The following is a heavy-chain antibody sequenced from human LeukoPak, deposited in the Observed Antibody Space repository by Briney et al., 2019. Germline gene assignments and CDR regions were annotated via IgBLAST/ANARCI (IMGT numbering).Heavy chain of an antibody. CDR3: ARGGGCSSTSCLDPQDWFDP. Sequence: ASVKVSCKASGYTFTGYYMHWVRQAPGQELEWMGWINPNSGGTNYAQKFQGRVTMTRDTSISTAYMELSRLRSDDTAVYYCARGGGCSSTSCLDPQDWFDPWGQGTLVTVSS. D-gene: IGHD2-2*01. CDR2: INPNSGGT. V-gene: IGHV1-2*02. CDR1: GYTFTGYY. J-gene: IGHJ5*02.